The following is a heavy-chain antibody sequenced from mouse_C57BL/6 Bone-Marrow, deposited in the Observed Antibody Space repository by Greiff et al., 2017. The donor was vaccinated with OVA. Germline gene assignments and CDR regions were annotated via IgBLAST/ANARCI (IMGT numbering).Heavy chain of an antibody. J-gene: IGHJ1*03. CDR3: ARRGLGNYWYFDV. CDR2: IYPRSGNT. CDR1: GYTFTSYG. D-gene: IGHD2-1*01. Sequence: QVQLQQSGAELARPGASVKLSCKASGYTFTSYGISWVKQRTGQGLEWIGEIYPRSGNTYDTEKFKGKATLTADKSSSTAYMELRSLTSEDSAVYFCARRGLGNYWYFDVWGTGTTVTVSS. V-gene: IGHV1-81*01.